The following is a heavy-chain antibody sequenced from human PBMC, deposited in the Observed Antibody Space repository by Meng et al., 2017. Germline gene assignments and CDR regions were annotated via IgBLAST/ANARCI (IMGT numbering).Heavy chain of an antibody. CDR1: GFTFSSYA. V-gene: IGHV3-23*01. J-gene: IGHJ4*02. D-gene: IGHD2-15*01. CDR2: ISGSGGST. Sequence: GESLKISCAASGFTFSSYAMSWVRQAPGKGLEWVSAISGSGGSTYYADSVKGRFTISRDNSKNTLYLQMNSLRAEDTAVYYCAKDTPYCSGGSCDGDYWGQGTLVTGSS. CDR3: AKDTPYCSGGSCDGDY.